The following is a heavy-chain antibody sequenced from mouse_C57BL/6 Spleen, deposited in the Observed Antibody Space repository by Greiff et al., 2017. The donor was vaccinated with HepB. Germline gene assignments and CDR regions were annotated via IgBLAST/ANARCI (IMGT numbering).Heavy chain of an antibody. CDR1: GFTFTSYA. D-gene: IGHD3-2*02. CDR3: AREVQFRTLYAMEY. J-gene: IGHJ4*01. Sequence: EVKLMESGGGLVKPGGSLKLSCAASGFTFTSYAMSWVRQTPEKRLEWVATISDGGSYTYYPDNVKGRFTITRDNAKNHLDLQMSHLKSEDTAMYYCAREVQFRTLYAMEYWGQGTSVTVSS. V-gene: IGHV5-4*01. CDR2: ISDGGSYT.